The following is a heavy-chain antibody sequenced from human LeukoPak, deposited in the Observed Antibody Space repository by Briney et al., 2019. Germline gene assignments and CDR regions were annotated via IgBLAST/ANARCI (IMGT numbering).Heavy chain of an antibody. CDR1: GGSISSYY. D-gene: IGHD3-9*01. CDR2: IYYSGST. Sequence: SETLSLTCTVSGGSISSYYWSWIRQPPGKGLEWIGYIYYSGSTNYNPSLKSRVTISVDTSKNQFSLKLSSVTAADTAVYYCARGGYDILTGYSPNWFDPWGQGTLVTVSS. CDR3: ARGGYDILTGYSPNWFDP. J-gene: IGHJ5*02. V-gene: IGHV4-59*01.